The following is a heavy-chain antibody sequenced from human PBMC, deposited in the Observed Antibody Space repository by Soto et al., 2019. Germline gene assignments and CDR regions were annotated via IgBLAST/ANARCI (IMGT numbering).Heavy chain of an antibody. D-gene: IGHD1-20*01. V-gene: IGHV3-53*01. CDR1: GFTVSSNY. Sequence: GGSLRLSCAASGFTVSSNYMSWVRQAPGKGLEWVSVIYSGGSTYYADFVKGRFTISRDNSKNTLYLQMNSLRAEDTAVYYCARDSVTGMFDYWGQGTLVTVSS. CDR2: IYSGGST. CDR3: ARDSVTGMFDY. J-gene: IGHJ4*02.